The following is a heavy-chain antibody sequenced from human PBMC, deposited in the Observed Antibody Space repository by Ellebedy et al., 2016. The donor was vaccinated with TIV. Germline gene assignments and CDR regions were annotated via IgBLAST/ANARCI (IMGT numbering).Heavy chain of an antibody. CDR3: ARVDCSGGSCYPNFDY. D-gene: IGHD2-15*01. J-gene: IGHJ4*02. Sequence: ASVKVSXKASGYTFTGYYMHWVRQAPGQGLEWMGWINPNSGGTNYAQKFQGRVTMTRDTSISTAYMELSRLRSDDTAVYYCARVDCSGGSCYPNFDYWGQGTLVTVSS. V-gene: IGHV1-2*02. CDR1: GYTFTGYY. CDR2: INPNSGGT.